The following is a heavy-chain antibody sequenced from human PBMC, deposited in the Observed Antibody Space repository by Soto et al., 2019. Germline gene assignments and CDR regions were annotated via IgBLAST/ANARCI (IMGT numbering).Heavy chain of an antibody. V-gene: IGHV1-46*01. J-gene: IGHJ5*02. CDR1: GFSFSDYF. D-gene: IGHD1-26*01. CDR2: INPHGGST. Sequence: ASVKVSCKASGFSFSDYFMHWVRQALGQGLEWMGVINPHGGSTAYAQKFKGRVTLTRDTSASTVYMEVSSLTSEDTAMYYCARSSGGNFGIIIEGTNWFAPWGQGTLVTVSS. CDR3: ARSSGGNFGIIIEGTNWFAP.